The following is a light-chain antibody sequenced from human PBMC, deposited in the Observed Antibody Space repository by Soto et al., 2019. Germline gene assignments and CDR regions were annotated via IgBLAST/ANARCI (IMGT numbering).Light chain of an antibody. Sequence: QSALTQPPSASGSPGQSVTISCTGTSSDVGHYNYVSWYQQQPGKAPKLIIYEVSKRPSGVPDRFSGSKSGNTASLTVSGPQAEDEADYYCNSYGGSNNLVFGGGTKLTVL. V-gene: IGLV2-8*01. CDR1: SSDVGHYNY. CDR2: EVS. J-gene: IGLJ3*02. CDR3: NSYGGSNNLV.